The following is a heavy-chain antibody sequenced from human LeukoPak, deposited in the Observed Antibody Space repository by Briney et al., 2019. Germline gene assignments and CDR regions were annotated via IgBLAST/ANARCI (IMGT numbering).Heavy chain of an antibody. V-gene: IGHV1-2*07. CDR1: RYSVTRYH. Sequence: ASVKVSCTAFRYSVTRYHIHAVRQAPGQGLEWRGWINPNSGGSKYTHKFQGRVTMTRDTSISTAYLDLSRLRADDTAVYYCARCQLVGAASLCDYWGQGALVTVSS. J-gene: IGHJ4*02. CDR2: INPNSGGS. CDR3: ARCQLVGAASLCDY. D-gene: IGHD2-15*01.